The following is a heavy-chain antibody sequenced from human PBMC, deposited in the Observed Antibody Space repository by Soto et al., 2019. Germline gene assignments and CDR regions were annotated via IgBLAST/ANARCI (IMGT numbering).Heavy chain of an antibody. V-gene: IGHV3-7*05. CDR3: ARDESTSWYSYDYHGMDV. D-gene: IGHD5-18*01. CDR1: GFTFRTYG. J-gene: IGHJ6*02. CDR2: INLDGSEK. Sequence: EVQLVESGGGLVQPGGSLRLSCAASGFTFRTYGLSWVRQVPGKGLEWVANINLDGSEKNYVDSVKGRFTISRDNARNSLYLQMSSLRAEDKALYYCARDESTSWYSYDYHGMDVWGQGTTVTVSS.